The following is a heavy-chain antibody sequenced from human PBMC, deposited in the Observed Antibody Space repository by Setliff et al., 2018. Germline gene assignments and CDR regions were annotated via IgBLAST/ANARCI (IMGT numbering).Heavy chain of an antibody. CDR3: ARDRGGGLFDY. V-gene: IGHV3-33*01. CDR2: IWYVGSNK. CDR1: GFSFSNFN. D-gene: IGHD3-16*01. J-gene: IGHJ4*02. Sequence: PGGSLRLSCAASGFTSGFSFSNFNMHWVRQAPGKGLEWVAVIWYVGSNKYYADSVKGRFTISRDNSKNTLYLQMNSLRAEDTAMYFCARDRGGGLFDYWGQGTQVTVSS.